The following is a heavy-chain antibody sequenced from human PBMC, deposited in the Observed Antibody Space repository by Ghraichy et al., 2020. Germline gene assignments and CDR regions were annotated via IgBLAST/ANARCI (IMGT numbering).Heavy chain of an antibody. CDR2: LSDTGGAT. CDR1: GLTFSNYA. D-gene: IGHD2-2*01. Sequence: GGSLRLSCAASGLTFSNYAFTWVRQAPGKGPEWVSSLSDTGGATYYADSVKGRFTISRDNSKNTLYLQMNTLRTEDTAVYYCASCYSTSCRRGFESWGQGTLVTVSS. CDR3: ASCYSTSCRRGFES. J-gene: IGHJ5*01. V-gene: IGHV3-23*01.